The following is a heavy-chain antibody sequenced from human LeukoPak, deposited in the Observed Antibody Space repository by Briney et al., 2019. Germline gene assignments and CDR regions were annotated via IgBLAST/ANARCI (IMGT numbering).Heavy chain of an antibody. CDR1: GYTFTGYY. CDR2: ITPKSGDT. Sequence: ASVKVSCKASGYTFTGYYIHWVRQAPGQGLEWIGWITPKSGDTDSAQKFEDRVTITRDTSISTAYMELSRLTSDDTAVYYCARSPIGLGFFDYWGQRTLVTVSS. CDR3: ARSPIGLGFFDY. D-gene: IGHD7-27*01. V-gene: IGHV1-2*02. J-gene: IGHJ4*02.